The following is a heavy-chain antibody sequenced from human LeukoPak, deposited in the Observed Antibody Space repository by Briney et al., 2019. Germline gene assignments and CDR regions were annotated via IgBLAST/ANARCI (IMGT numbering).Heavy chain of an antibody. CDR2: INPNSGDT. Sequence: GASVKVSCKASGYTFTDYYIHWVRQAPGQGLEWMGWINPNSGDTNYAQKFQGRVTMTRDTSISTAYMELSRLRSDDTAVYYCARDPTPTTVTNMDVWGKGTMVTVSS. CDR1: GYTFTDYY. V-gene: IGHV1-2*02. D-gene: IGHD4-17*01. J-gene: IGHJ6*03. CDR3: ARDPTPTTVTNMDV.